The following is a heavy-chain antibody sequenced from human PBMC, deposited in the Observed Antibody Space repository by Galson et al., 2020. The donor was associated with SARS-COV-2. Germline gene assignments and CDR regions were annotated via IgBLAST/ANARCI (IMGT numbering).Heavy chain of an antibody. CDR3: ARHPSEYQPQLFDY. V-gene: IGHV4-39*01. J-gene: IGHJ4*02. D-gene: IGHD2-2*01. CDR2: IYYSGST. CDR1: GGSISSSSYY. Sequence: SETLSLTCTVSGGSISSSSYYWGWIRQPPGKGLEWIGSIYYSGSTYYNPSLKSRVTISVDTSKNQFSLKLSSVTAADTAVYYCARHPSEYQPQLFDYWGQGTLVTVSS.